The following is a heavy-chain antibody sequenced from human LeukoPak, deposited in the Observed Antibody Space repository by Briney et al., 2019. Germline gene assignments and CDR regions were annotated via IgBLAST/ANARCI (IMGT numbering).Heavy chain of an antibody. Sequence: GGSLRLSCAASGFTVSSNYMSWVRQAPGKGLEWVSVIYSGGSTYYADSVKGRFTISRDNSKNTLYLQMNSLRAEDTAVYYCARGPWRERNDAFDIWGQGAMVTVSS. V-gene: IGHV3-53*01. J-gene: IGHJ3*02. CDR3: ARGPWRERNDAFDI. D-gene: IGHD1-26*01. CDR1: GFTVSSNY. CDR2: IYSGGST.